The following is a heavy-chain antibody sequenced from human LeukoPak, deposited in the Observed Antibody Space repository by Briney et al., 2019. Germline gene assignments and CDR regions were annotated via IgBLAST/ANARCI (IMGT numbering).Heavy chain of an antibody. CDR2: ISSSGSTI. CDR1: GFTFSSYE. V-gene: IGHV3-48*03. J-gene: IGHJ4*02. D-gene: IGHD3-22*01. Sequence: GGSLRLSCAAPGFTFSSYEMNWVRQAPEKGLEWVSYISSSGSTIYYADSVKGRFTISRDNAKNSLYLQMNSLRAEDTAVYYCASGFDSSGYYLTGLDYWGQGTLVTVSS. CDR3: ASGFDSSGYYLTGLDY.